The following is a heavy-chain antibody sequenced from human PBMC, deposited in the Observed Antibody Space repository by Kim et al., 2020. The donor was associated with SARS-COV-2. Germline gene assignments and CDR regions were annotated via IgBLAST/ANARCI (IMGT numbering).Heavy chain of an antibody. CDR2: IYYSGST. V-gene: IGHV4-30-4*01. J-gene: IGHJ4*02. CDR1: GGSISSGDYY. CDR3: ARARRDGYNRVDY. D-gene: IGHD5-12*01. Sequence: SETLSLTCTVSGGSISSGDYYWSWIRQPPGKGLEWIGYIYYSGSTYYNPSLKSRITISVDKSKNQFSLTLSPVTVADSAVYYCARARRDGYNRVDYWGQGTLVTVSS.